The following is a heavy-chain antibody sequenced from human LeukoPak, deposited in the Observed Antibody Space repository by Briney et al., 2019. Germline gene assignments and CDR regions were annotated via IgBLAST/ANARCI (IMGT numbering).Heavy chain of an antibody. V-gene: IGHV4-34*01. CDR2: INHSGST. J-gene: IGHJ5*02. CDR3: AREGWYRWFDP. Sequence: PSETLSLTCAVYGGSFSGYYWSWIRQPPGKGLEWIGEINHSGSTNYNPSLRSRVTISVDTSKNQFSLKLSSVTAADTAVYYCAREGWYRWFDPWGQGTLVTVSS. CDR1: GGSFSGYY. D-gene: IGHD2-15*01.